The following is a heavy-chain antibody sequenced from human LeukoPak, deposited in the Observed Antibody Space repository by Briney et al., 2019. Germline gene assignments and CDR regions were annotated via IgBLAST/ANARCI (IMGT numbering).Heavy chain of an antibody. V-gene: IGHV3-11*04. CDR1: GFTFSDYY. J-gene: IGHJ6*03. CDR2: ISSSGSTI. D-gene: IGHD5-18*01. CDR3: ARDVTAPNKGGYSYGRYYYMDV. Sequence: PGGSLRLSCAASGFTFSDYYMSWIRQAPGKGLEWVSYISSSGSTIYCADSVKGRFTISRDNAKNSLYLQMNSLRAEDTAVYYCARDVTAPNKGGYSYGRYYYMDVWGKGTTVTVSS.